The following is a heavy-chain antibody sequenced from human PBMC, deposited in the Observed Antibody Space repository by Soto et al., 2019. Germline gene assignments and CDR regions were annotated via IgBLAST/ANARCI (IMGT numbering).Heavy chain of an antibody. CDR1: GFTFRSYS. CDR3: AREGWPLLQTGIDV. D-gene: IGHD2-15*01. V-gene: IGHV3-48*02. J-gene: IGHJ6*02. CDR2: ISSSNRTI. Sequence: WGSLRLSCAASGFTFRSYSMNWVRQAPGKGLEWVSYISSSNRTINYADSVKGRFIISRDNAKNSLYLQMHSLRDEDTAVYYCAREGWPLLQTGIDVWGQATMVTVTS.